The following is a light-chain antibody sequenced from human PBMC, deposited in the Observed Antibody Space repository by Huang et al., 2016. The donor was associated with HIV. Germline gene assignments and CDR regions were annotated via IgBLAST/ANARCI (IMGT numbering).Light chain of an antibody. CDR2: DAS. V-gene: IGKV3D-15*01. J-gene: IGKJ2*01. CDR1: QSVSSN. CDR3: QQYNNWPRT. Sequence: DRVMTQSPLTLSVSPGERATLSCRASQSVSSNLAWYQQKPGHAPRLLIYDASTRSTDVPSRFSGSGSEIQFTLTISSLQSEDFAVYYCQQYNNWPRTFGQGTKLEIK.